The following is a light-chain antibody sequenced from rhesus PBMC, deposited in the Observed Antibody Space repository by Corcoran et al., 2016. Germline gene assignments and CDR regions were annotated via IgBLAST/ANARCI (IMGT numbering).Light chain of an antibody. CDR2: DVS. CDR3: SSYAGSNTFGL. CDR1: SSDIGGYNY. V-gene: IGLV2-23*01. J-gene: IGLJ2*01. Sequence: QAALTQPPSVSGSPGQSVTISCTGTSSDIGGYNYVSWYQQHPGKAPKLMIYDVSKRPSGVSERFSGSKSGNTASLTISGLQAEDEADYYCSSYAGSNTFGLFGGGTRLTVL.